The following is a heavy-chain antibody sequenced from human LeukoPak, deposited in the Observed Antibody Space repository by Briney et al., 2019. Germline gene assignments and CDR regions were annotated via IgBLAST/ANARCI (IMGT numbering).Heavy chain of an antibody. J-gene: IGHJ4*02. Sequence: SGPTLVKPTQTLTLTCTFSGFSLSTSGVGVGWIRQPPGKALEWLALIYWNDDKRYSPSLKSRLTITKDTSKNQVVLTMTNMDPVDTATYYCAHRRWALSYLGFDYWGQGTLVTVSS. D-gene: IGHD3-10*01. CDR3: AHRRWALSYLGFDY. CDR2: IYWNDDK. CDR1: GFSLSTSGVG. V-gene: IGHV2-5*01.